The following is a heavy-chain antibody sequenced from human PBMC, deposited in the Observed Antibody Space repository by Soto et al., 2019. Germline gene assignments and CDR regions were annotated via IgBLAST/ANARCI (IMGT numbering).Heavy chain of an antibody. Sequence: EVQLLESGGGLVQPGGSLRLSCAASGFTFTSYAMTWVRQAPGKGLEWVSAISGSGGSTYYAGSVKGRFTISRDNSKNTLYLQMTSRRAEDTAVYYCAQRVPGYTSSWYSYWGQGTLVTVSS. CDR2: ISGSGGST. D-gene: IGHD6-13*01. CDR1: GFTFTSYA. J-gene: IGHJ4*02. V-gene: IGHV3-23*01. CDR3: AQRVPGYTSSWYSY.